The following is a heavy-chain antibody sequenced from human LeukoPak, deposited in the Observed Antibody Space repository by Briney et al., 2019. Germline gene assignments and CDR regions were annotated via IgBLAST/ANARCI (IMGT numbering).Heavy chain of an antibody. Sequence: SETLSLTCTVSGGSISSYYWSWIRQPPGKGLQWIEYINYSGSTNYNPSLQSRVTISVDTSKNQFSLKLSSVTAADTAVFYCTKVGPTGAFDIWGQGTMVTVSS. V-gene: IGHV4-59*01. CDR1: GGSISSYY. CDR2: INYSGST. D-gene: IGHD1-26*01. CDR3: TKVGPTGAFDI. J-gene: IGHJ3*02.